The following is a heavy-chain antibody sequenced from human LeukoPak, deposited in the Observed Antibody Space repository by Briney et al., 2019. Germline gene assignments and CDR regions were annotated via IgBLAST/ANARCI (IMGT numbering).Heavy chain of an antibody. CDR3: VRFRFSGTYFFDY. V-gene: IGHV3-74*01. J-gene: IGHJ4*02. Sequence: GESLKISCAASGFTFSGYWMHWVRQAPGRGLVWVSRVNTDGSGTDNADSVKGRFTISRDNAKNTLYLQMNSLRAEDTAVYYCVRFRFSGTYFFDYWGQGTLVTVSS. D-gene: IGHD1-26*01. CDR1: GFTFSGYW. CDR2: VNTDGSGT.